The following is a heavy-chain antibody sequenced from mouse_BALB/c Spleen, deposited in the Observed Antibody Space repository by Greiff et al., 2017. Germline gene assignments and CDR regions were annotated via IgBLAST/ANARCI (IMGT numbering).Heavy chain of an antibody. CDR3: ARGRWLPLYAMDY. CDR2: IDPANGNT. CDR1: GFNIKDTY. J-gene: IGHJ4*01. D-gene: IGHD2-2*01. V-gene: IGHV14-3*02. Sequence: VQLQQSGAELVKPGASVKLSCTASGFNIKDTYMHWVKQRPEQGLEWIGRIDPANGNTKYDPKFQGKATITADTSSNTAYLQLSNLTSEDTAVYYCARGRWLPLYAMDYWGQGTSVTVSS.